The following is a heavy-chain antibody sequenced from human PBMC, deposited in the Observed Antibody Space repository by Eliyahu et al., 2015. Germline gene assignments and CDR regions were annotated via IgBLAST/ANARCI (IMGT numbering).Heavy chain of an antibody. CDR1: GGSISSYY. CDR3: ARGKLVRAGYFDY. J-gene: IGHJ4*02. Sequence: QVQLQESGPGLVKPSETLSLTCTVSGGSISSYYWSWIRQPPGKGLEWIGYIYYRGSTNYNPPLKSRVTISVDTSKNQFSLKLSSVTAADTAVYYCARGKLVRAGYFDYWGQGTLVTVSS. V-gene: IGHV4-59*01. D-gene: IGHD6-6*01. CDR2: IYYRGST.